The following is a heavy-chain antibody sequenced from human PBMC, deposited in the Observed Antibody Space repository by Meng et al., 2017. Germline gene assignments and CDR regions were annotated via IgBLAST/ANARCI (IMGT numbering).Heavy chain of an antibody. CDR3: ARDHSGSYPN. Sequence: GHQPESCQVLLKQSVSLSLPCTVSGGSISSYYWSWIRQPLVKGLEWIGFIYYSGSTNYNPSLKGRFTISVDTSKNQFSLKLSSVTAAHTAVYYCARDHSGSYPNWGQGTLVTVSS. CDR1: GGSISSYY. CDR2: IYYSGST. J-gene: IGHJ4*02. D-gene: IGHD1-26*01. V-gene: IGHV4-59*01.